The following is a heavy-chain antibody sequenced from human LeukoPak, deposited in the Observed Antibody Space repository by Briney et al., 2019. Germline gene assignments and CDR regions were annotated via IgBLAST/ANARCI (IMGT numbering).Heavy chain of an antibody. CDR3: ARASVRYFDY. Sequence: SETLSVTCAVYGGSFSGYYWSWIRQPPGKGLEWIGEINHSGSTNYNPSLKSRVTISVDTSKNQFSLKLSSVTAADTAVYYCARASVRYFDYWGQGTLVTVSS. J-gene: IGHJ4*02. CDR1: GGSFSGYY. V-gene: IGHV4-34*01. D-gene: IGHD3-10*01. CDR2: INHSGST.